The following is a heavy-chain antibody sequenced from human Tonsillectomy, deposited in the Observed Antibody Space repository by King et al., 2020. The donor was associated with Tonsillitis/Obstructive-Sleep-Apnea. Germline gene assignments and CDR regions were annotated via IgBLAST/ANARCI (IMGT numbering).Heavy chain of an antibody. J-gene: IGHJ4*02. CDR2: INTNTGNP. Sequence: QLVQSGSELKKPGASVKVSCKASGYTFTSYAMNWVRQAPGQGLEWMGWINTNTGNPTYARGFTGRFVFSLVTSVSTAYLQISSLKAEDTAVYYWAGDHGDFWSGYYFRAGYWGQGTLVTVSS. D-gene: IGHD3-3*01. CDR3: AGDHGDFWSGYYFRAGY. CDR1: GYTFTSYA. V-gene: IGHV7-4-1*02.